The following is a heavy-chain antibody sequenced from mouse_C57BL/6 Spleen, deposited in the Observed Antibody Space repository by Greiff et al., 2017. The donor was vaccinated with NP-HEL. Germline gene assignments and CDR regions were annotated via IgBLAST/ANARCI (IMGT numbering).Heavy chain of an antibody. CDR1: GFTFTDYY. CDR2: IRNKANGYTT. D-gene: IGHD1-1*01. V-gene: IGHV7-3*01. CDR3: ARSSTTVLDY. J-gene: IGHJ2*01. Sequence: EVHLVESGGGLVQPGGSLSLSCAASGFTFTDYYMSWVRQPPGKALEWLGFIRNKANGYTTEYSASVKGRFTISRDNSQSILYLQMNALRAEDSATYYCARSSTTVLDYWGQGTTLTVSS.